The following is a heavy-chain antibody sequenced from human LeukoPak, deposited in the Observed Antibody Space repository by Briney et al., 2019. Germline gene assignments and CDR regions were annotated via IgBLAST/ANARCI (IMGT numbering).Heavy chain of an antibody. CDR3: ARGGGYYYYYMDV. CDR2: INHSGST. Sequence: SETLSLTCAVYGGSFSGYYWSWIRQPPGKGLEWIGEINHSGSTNYNPSLKSRVTISVDTSKNQFSLKLSSVTAADTAVYYCARGGGYYYYYMDVWGKGTTVTISS. J-gene: IGHJ6*03. CDR1: GGSFSGYY. V-gene: IGHV4-34*01.